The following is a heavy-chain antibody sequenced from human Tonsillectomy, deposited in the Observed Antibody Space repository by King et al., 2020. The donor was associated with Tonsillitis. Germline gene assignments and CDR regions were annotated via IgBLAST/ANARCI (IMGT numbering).Heavy chain of an antibody. CDR2: MNPNSGNT. V-gene: IGHV1-8*02. J-gene: IGHJ4*02. D-gene: IGHD3-3*01. Sequence: QLVQSGAEVKKPGASVKVSCKASGYTFTIYDINWGRQATGQGLEWMGWMNPNSGNTGYGQKFQGRVTMTRNTSISTAFLELSSLRSEDTAIYYCARGRGFYPLDYWGQGTLVTVSS. CDR1: GYTFTIYD. CDR3: ARGRGFYPLDY.